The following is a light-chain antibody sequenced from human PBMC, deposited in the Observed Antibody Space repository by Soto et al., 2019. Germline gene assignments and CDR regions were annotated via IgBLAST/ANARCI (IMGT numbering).Light chain of an antibody. CDR3: QQYNNWPRT. CDR2: GAS. J-gene: IGKJ2*01. Sequence: ETVLTQSPGTLSLSPGERATLSCRASQNVSSSYLAWYQQKLGQAPRLLIHGASSRATGIPDRFSGSGSGTEFTLTISSLQSEDFAVYYCQQYNNWPRTFGQGTKVDIK. V-gene: IGKV3-20*01. CDR1: QNVSSSY.